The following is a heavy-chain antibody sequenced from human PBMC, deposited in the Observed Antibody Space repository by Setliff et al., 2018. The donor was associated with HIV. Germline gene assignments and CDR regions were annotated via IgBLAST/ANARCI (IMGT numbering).Heavy chain of an antibody. Sequence: LSLTCAFNGGSFSGYYWMWIHQSPGEGLEWIGEINHSGNTNYNPSLKSRVTMSGDTSKNQFSLNLTSVTAADTAVYFCARGLGRGSGTYYNPPGYWGPGTLVTVSS. CDR1: GGSFSGYY. CDR2: INHSGNT. D-gene: IGHD3-10*01. J-gene: IGHJ4*02. V-gene: IGHV4-34*01. CDR3: ARGLGRGSGTYYNPPGY.